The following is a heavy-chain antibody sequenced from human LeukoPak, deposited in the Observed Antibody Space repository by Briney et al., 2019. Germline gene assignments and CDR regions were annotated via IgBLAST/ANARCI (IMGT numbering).Heavy chain of an antibody. Sequence: ASVNVSCTASGYTFTSYGISWVRQAPGQGLEWMGWISAYNGNTNYAQKLQGRVTMTTDTSTSTAYMELRSLRSDDTAVYYCARDRGKDYDYVWGSITDYWGQGTLVTVSS. CDR1: GYTFTSYG. V-gene: IGHV1-18*01. D-gene: IGHD3-16*01. J-gene: IGHJ4*02. CDR2: ISAYNGNT. CDR3: ARDRGKDYDYVWGSITDY.